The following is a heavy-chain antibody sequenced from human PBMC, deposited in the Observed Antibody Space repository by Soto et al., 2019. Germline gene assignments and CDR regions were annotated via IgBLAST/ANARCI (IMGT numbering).Heavy chain of an antibody. CDR1: GYTFTGYY. D-gene: IGHD3-16*01. CDR3: ARYYDYDTNWFDP. V-gene: IGHV1-2*04. J-gene: IGHJ5*02. CDR2: ITPNSGGT. Sequence: QVQLVQSGAEVKKPGASVKVSCKASGYTFTGYYMHWVRQAPGQGLEWMGWITPNSGGTNYAQKFQGWVTMTRDTTISTAYMELSRMRSDDKAVYYCARYYDYDTNWFDPWGQGTLVTVSS.